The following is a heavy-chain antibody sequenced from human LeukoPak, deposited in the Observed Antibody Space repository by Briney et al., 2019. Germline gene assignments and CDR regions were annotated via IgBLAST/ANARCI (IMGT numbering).Heavy chain of an antibody. Sequence: ASVKVSCKASGYTFTSYDINWVRRATGQGLEWMGWMNPNSGNTGYAQKFQGRVTMTRNTSISTAYMELSSLRSEDTAVYYCARAHSSSWSEDDYWGQGTLVTVSS. CDR1: GYTFTSYD. J-gene: IGHJ4*02. V-gene: IGHV1-8*01. CDR2: MNPNSGNT. D-gene: IGHD6-13*01. CDR3: ARAHSSSWSEDDY.